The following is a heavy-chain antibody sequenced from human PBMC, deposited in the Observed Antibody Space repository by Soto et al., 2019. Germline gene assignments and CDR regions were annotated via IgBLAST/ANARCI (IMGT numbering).Heavy chain of an antibody. CDR1: GGSVSSGDYY. D-gene: IGHD5-18*01. CDR2: IYYSGST. V-gene: IGHV4-61*08. Sequence: SETLSLTCTVSGGSVSSGDYYWSWIREPPGKGLELIGYIYYSGSTNYNPSLKSRVSISLDTSKNQFSLRLTSVTAADTAVYYCARIPVDTYMINWFDPWGQGTLVTVSS. CDR3: ARIPVDTYMINWFDP. J-gene: IGHJ5*02.